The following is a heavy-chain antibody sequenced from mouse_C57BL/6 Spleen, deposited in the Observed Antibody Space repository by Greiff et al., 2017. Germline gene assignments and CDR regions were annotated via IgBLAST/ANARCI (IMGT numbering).Heavy chain of an antibody. V-gene: IGHV1-20*01. J-gene: IGHJ4*01. CDR3: ARDDYDEGYAMDY. D-gene: IGHD2-4*01. CDR2: INPYNGDT. CDR1: GYSFTGYF. Sequence: VQLQQSGPELVKPGDSVKISCKASGYSFTGYFMNWVMQSHGKSLEWIGRINPYNGDTFYNQKFKGKATLTVDKSSSTAHMELRSLTSEDSAVYYCARDDYDEGYAMDYWGQGTSVTVSS.